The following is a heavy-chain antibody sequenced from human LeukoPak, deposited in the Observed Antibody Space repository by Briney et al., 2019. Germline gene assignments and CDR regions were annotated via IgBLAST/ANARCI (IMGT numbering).Heavy chain of an antibody. CDR1: GCTFTSYG. CDR3: ARGDLASCSSNSCYEGRY. J-gene: IGHJ4*02. V-gene: IGHV1-18*01. Sequence: ASVKVSCKASGCTFTSYGISWVRQAPGQGLEWMGWINTQNGNTAQQKLKGRVTMTTDTSTSTAYMELRSLRSDDTAVYYCARGDLASCSSNSCYEGRYWGQGTLVTVSS. D-gene: IGHD2-2*01. CDR2: INTQNGNT.